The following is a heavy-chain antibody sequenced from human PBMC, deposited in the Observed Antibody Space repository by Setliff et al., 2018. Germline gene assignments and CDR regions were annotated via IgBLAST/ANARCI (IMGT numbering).Heavy chain of an antibody. CDR1: GGSISSYY. V-gene: IGHV4-4*07. Sequence: SETLSLTCTVSGGSISSYYWSWIRQPAGKGLDLIGHIYIGGSANYNPSRKSGVTMSIYTSKNQSSLKLNSVTAAGMAVYYCAREQWLDPPCYYYMDVWAKGTTVTVSS. CDR3: AREQWLDPPCYYYMDV. J-gene: IGHJ6*03. CDR2: IYIGGSA. D-gene: IGHD6-19*01.